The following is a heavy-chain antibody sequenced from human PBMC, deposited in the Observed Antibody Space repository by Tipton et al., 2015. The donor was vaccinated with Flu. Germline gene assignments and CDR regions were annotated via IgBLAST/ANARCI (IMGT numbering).Heavy chain of an antibody. V-gene: IGHV3-7*04. D-gene: IGHD3-10*01. CDR1: GFTFSASW. CDR3: VRAIAASGSF. Sequence: SLRLSCAASGFTFSASWMSWVRQAPGKGLEWVATVNGDGSGTYYVESVKGRFTISRDSAKSSLYLQLNSLRVEDTAVYYCVRAIAASGSFWGQGTLVTVSS. CDR2: VNGDGSGT. J-gene: IGHJ4*02.